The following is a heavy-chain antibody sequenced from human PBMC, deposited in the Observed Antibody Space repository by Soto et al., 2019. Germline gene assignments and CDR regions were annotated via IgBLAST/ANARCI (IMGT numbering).Heavy chain of an antibody. CDR3: ARGIIKGYYYDLSGYLYYYGMDV. CDR2: IIPIFGTA. CDR1: GGTFSSYA. J-gene: IGHJ6*02. D-gene: IGHD3-22*01. Sequence: QVQLVQSGAEVKKPGSSVKVSCKASGGTFSSYAISWVRQAPGQGLEWMGGIIPIFGTANYAQKFQGRVTITADKSTSTAYMELSSLRSEDTAVYYCARGIIKGYYYDLSGYLYYYGMDVRGQGTTVTVS. V-gene: IGHV1-69*06.